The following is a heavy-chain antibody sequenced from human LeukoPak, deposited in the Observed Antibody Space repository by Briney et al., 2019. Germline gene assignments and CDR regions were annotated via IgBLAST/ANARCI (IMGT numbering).Heavy chain of an antibody. CDR1: GFTFSTFG. D-gene: IGHD5-18*01. CDR3: ARALGYGYVLVPDFDY. CDR2: TWYDGTSK. J-gene: IGHJ4*02. V-gene: IGHV3-33*01. Sequence: GGSLTLSCAASGFTFSTFGMHWVRQAPGRGLEWVAVTWYDGTSKYYADSVKGRFTISRDNSKNTLFLQMNSLRAEDTAVYYCARALGYGYVLVPDFDYWGQGTLVTVSS.